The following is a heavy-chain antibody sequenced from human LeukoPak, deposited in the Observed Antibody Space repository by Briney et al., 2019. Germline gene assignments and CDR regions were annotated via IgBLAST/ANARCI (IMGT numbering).Heavy chain of an antibody. Sequence: ASVKVSCKASGYTFTSYGISWVRQAPGQGLEWMGWISAYNGNTNYAQKLQGRVTMTTDTSTSTAYMELRSLRPDDTAVYYCASGYCSSTSCYTLDYWGQGTLVTVSS. J-gene: IGHJ4*02. CDR2: ISAYNGNT. V-gene: IGHV1-18*01. CDR3: ASGYCSSTSCYTLDY. D-gene: IGHD2-2*02. CDR1: GYTFTSYG.